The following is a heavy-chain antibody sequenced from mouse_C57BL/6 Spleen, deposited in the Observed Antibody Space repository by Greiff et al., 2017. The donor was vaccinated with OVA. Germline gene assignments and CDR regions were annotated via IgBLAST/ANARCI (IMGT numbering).Heavy chain of an antibody. CDR2: IYPGDGDT. CDR3: GGRYGGPGFAY. V-gene: IGHV1-80*01. J-gene: IGHJ3*01. D-gene: IGHD1-1*02. CDR1: GYAFSSYW. Sequence: QVQLQQSGAELVKPGASVKLSCKASGYAFSSYWMNWVKQRPGKGLEWIGQIYPGDGDTNYNGKFKGKATLTADKSSSTAYMQLSSLTSEDSAVYCCGGRYGGPGFAYWGQGTLVTVSA.